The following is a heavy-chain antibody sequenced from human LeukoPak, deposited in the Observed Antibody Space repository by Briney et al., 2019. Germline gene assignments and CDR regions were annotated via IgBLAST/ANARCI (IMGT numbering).Heavy chain of an antibody. CDR1: GFTFSDYY. J-gene: IGHJ4*02. CDR3: AAYSSGWYGGIY. V-gene: IGHV3-11*03. Sequence: PGGSLRVSCAASGFTFSDYYMSWIRQAPGKGLEWVSYISSSSSYTNYADPVKGRFTISRDNAKNSLYLQMNSLRAEDTAVYYCAAYSSGWYGGIYWGQGTLVTVSS. CDR2: ISSSSSYT. D-gene: IGHD6-19*01.